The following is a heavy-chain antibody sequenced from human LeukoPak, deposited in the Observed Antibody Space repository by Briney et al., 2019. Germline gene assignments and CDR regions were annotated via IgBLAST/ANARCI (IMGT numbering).Heavy chain of an antibody. CDR2: IWYDGSNK. Sequence: GRSLRLSCAASGFTFSSYGMRWVRQAPGKGLEWVAVIWYDGSNKYYADSVKGRFTISRDNSKNTLYLQMNSLRAEDTAVYYCASPAAAGDYWGQGTLVTVSS. CDR3: ASPAAAGDY. CDR1: GFTFSSYG. D-gene: IGHD6-13*01. V-gene: IGHV3-33*01. J-gene: IGHJ4*02.